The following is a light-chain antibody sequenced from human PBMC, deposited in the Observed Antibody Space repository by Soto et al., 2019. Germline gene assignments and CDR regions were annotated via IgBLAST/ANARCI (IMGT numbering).Light chain of an antibody. Sequence: EVVLTQSPGTLSLSPGEIATLSCRASQTVSNNYLAWYQHKPGQSPKLLIFGSSDRATRIPDRFSGSGSGTYLNLTSSRLEPEDFAVYYCQQYGSSPPYTFGQGTKLEIK. V-gene: IGKV3-20*01. CDR3: QQYGSSPPYT. CDR2: GSS. J-gene: IGKJ2*01. CDR1: QTVSNNY.